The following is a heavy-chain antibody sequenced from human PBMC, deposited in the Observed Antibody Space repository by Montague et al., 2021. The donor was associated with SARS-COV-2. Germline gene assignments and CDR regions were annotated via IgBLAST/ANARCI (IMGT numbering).Heavy chain of an antibody. J-gene: IGHJ6*02. V-gene: IGHV4-59*12. CDR1: GGSISSYY. D-gene: IGHD2-2*01. CDR2: IYYSGST. Sequence: SETLSLTCTVSGGSISSYYWSWIRQPPGKGLEWIGYIYYSGSTNYSPSLKSRVTISVDTSKNQFSLKLSSVTAADTAAYYCARDKAEYIVVVPAVPLAYGMDVWGQGTTVTVSS. CDR3: ARDKAEYIVVVPAVPLAYGMDV.